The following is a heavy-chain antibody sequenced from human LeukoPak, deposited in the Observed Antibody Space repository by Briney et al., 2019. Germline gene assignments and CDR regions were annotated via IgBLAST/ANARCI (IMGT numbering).Heavy chain of an antibody. CDR1: VFTFSSNA. CDR3: AKDAVAPGSGGDYFAY. J-gene: IGHJ4*02. D-gene: IGHD3-10*01. CDR2: ITGNGSST. V-gene: IGHV3-23*01. Sequence: GGSLRLSCAASVFTFSSNAMSWVRQAPGKGLEWVSVITGNGSSTYYADSVKGRFTISRDNSKNTLSLQMNSLRAEDTAVYYCAKDAVAPGSGGDYFAYWGQGTLVTVSS.